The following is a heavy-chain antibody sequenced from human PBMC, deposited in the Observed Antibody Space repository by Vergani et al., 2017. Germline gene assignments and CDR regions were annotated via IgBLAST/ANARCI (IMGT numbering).Heavy chain of an antibody. CDR2: IIHSGST. V-gene: IGHV4-34*12. Sequence: QVQLQQWGAGLLKPSETLSLTCAVYGGSFRGYYCRWIRQPPGEGLEWVGEIIHSGSTNSNPSLKSRVTISVDTSKNQFSLRLSSVTAADTAVYYCASKPEWLQSWFDPWGQGTLVTVSS. D-gene: IGHD5-12*01. J-gene: IGHJ5*02. CDR1: GGSFRGYY. CDR3: ASKPEWLQSWFDP.